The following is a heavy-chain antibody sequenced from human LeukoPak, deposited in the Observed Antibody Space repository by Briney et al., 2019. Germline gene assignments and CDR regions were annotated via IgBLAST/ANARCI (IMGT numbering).Heavy chain of an antibody. D-gene: IGHD6-13*01. CDR2: INPTGTDT. CDR1: GYTFSSYY. CDR3: AKRSAAGTVGYFDY. Sequence: ASVKLSCKASGYTFSSYYMHWVRQSPGQGLEWMGAINPTGTDTIYAQTFQGRVTMTRDLSTSTVYMELSSLRSEDTAVYNCAKRSAAGTVGYFDYWGQGSLVTVSS. J-gene: IGHJ4*02. V-gene: IGHV1-46*01.